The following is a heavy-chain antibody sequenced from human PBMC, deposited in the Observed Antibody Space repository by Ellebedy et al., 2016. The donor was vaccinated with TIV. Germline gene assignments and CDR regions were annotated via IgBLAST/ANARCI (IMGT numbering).Heavy chain of an antibody. CDR2: ISGSGGST. D-gene: IGHD2-2*01. CDR3: ASLSSTSHDYYYYGMDV. J-gene: IGHJ6*02. V-gene: IGHV3-23*01. CDR1: GFTFSSYA. Sequence: ETLSLTCAASGFTFSSYAMSWVRQAPGKGLEWVSTISGSGGSTYYADSVKGRFTISRDNSKNTLYLQMNSLRAEDTAVYYCASLSSTSHDYYYYGMDVWGQGTTVTVSS.